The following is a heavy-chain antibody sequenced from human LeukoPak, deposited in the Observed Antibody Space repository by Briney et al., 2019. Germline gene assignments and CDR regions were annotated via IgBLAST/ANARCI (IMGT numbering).Heavy chain of an antibody. J-gene: IGHJ4*02. CDR2: INHSGST. CDR3: ARVAPPKYFDY. CDR1: GGSFSDYY. V-gene: IGHV4-34*01. Sequence: SETLSLTCAVYGGSFSDYYWSWIRQPPGMGLEWIGEINHSGSTNYNPSLKSRVTISVHTSKNQFSLKLNSVTAADTAVYYCARVAPPKYFDYWGQGTLVTVSS.